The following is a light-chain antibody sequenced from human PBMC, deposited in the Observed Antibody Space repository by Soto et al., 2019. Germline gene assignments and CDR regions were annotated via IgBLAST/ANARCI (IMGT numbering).Light chain of an antibody. CDR3: MQSTQLPPT. CDR1: QSLLHITGETF. Sequence: DVVMTQTPLSLSVAPGQPASISCKSSQSLLHITGETFLFWYLQKPSQSPQLLIYEVSTRVSGVPDRFSGSGSGTDFTLEISRVETDDVGIYYRMQSTQLPPTFGQGTRLEIK. CDR2: EVS. V-gene: IGKV2D-29*02. J-gene: IGKJ5*01.